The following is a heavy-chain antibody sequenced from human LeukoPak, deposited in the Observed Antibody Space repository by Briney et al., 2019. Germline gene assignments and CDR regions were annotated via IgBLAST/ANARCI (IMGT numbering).Heavy chain of an antibody. Sequence: SETLSLTCALYAASFTTYYWSWICQLPEKGREWNGEINHSGSTKFNPSLRGRVTISIDTSNNQLSLKLSSVTAADTAVYSCGRHVARAFDIWGKGTKVTVSS. CDR1: AASFTTYY. V-gene: IGHV4-34*01. CDR3: GRHVARAFDI. CDR2: INHSGST. J-gene: IGHJ3*02.